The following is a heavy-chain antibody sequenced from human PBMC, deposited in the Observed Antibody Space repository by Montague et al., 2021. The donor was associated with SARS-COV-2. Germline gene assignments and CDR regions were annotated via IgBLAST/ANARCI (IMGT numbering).Heavy chain of an antibody. V-gene: IGHV4-4*02. CDR2: IYHSGST. CDR1: GGSISSSNW. J-gene: IGHJ3*02. D-gene: IGHD3-22*01. CDR3: ARGRYYYDSSGYYPPDAFDI. Sequence: SETLSLTCAVSGGSISSSNWWSWVRQPPGKGLEWIGEIYHSGSTKYNPSLKSRVTISVDKSKNQFSLKLSSVTAADTAVYYCARGRYYYDSSGYYPPDAFDIWGQGTMVTVSS.